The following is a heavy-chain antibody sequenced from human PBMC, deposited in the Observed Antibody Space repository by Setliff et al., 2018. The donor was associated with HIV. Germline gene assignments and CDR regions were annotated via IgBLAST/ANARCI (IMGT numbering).Heavy chain of an antibody. CDR2: IYYSGTT. Sequence: ASETLSLTCTVSGDSVSSASYYWSWIRQPPGKGLEWIGYIYYSGTTKYNPSLKSRVTISVDTSKNQFSLKLSSVTAADTAVYYCASEAWTSYRSSSGYYYYYMDVWGKGPRSPSP. D-gene: IGHD6-6*01. CDR1: GDSVSSASYY. CDR3: ASEAWTSYRSSSGYYYYYMDV. J-gene: IGHJ6*03. V-gene: IGHV4-61*01.